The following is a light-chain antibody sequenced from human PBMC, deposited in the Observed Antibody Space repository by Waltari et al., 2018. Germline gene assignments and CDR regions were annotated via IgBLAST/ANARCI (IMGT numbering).Light chain of an antibody. J-gene: IGKJ2*01. CDR2: GPS. V-gene: IGKV3-20*01. Sequence: EIVLTQSQGTLSLSPGERATLSCRASHNINTNFLTLYKQKPGQAPRLLIYGPSSRDTDIPDGSSGSGSGTDFTLTISGLGPENIAVYYVQKYIRPSYTFGQGTKLEIK. CDR1: HNINTNF. CDR3: QKYIRPSYT.